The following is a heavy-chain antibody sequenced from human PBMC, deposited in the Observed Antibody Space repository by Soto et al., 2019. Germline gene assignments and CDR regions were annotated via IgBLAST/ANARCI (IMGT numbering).Heavy chain of an antibody. V-gene: IGHV1-69*06. J-gene: IGHJ6*02. CDR1: GGTFSSYA. D-gene: IGHD6-13*01. Sequence: QVQLGQSGAEVKKPGSSVKVSCKASGGTFSSYAISWVRQAPGQGLEWMGGIIPIFGTANYAHKFQGRVTILAEKSTSTAYIALRRLRSEDTAVYYCARGQEIAGPHDYYYGMDVWGQGTTVTVAS. CDR3: ARGQEIAGPHDYYYGMDV. CDR2: IIPIFGTA.